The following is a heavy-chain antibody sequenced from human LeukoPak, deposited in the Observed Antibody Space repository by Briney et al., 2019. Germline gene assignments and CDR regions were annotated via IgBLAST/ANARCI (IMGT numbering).Heavy chain of an antibody. J-gene: IGHJ4*02. CDR2: IYYSGST. CDR3: ARLSIIAAARYCFDY. CDR1: GGSISSSSYY. D-gene: IGHD6-13*01. Sequence: SETLSLTCTVSGGSISSSSYYWGWIRQPPGKGLEWIGSIYYSGSTYYNPSLKSRFTISVETSKNQYSLKLSSVSAAGTAVYYCARLSIIAAARYCFDYWGQGTLVTVSS. V-gene: IGHV4-39*01.